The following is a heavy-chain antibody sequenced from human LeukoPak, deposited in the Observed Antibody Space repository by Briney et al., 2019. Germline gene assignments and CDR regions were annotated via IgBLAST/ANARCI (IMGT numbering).Heavy chain of an antibody. CDR1: GFTFSSAW. D-gene: IGHD6-6*01. Sequence: GGSLRLSCAASGFTFSSAWMNWVRQAPGKGLEWVAVIWYDGSNKYYADSVKGRFTISRDNSKNTLYLQMNSLRAEDTAVYYCARDLARWIAARRSYYYYGMDVWGQGTTVTVSS. J-gene: IGHJ6*02. V-gene: IGHV3-33*08. CDR3: ARDLARWIAARRSYYYYGMDV. CDR2: IWYDGSNK.